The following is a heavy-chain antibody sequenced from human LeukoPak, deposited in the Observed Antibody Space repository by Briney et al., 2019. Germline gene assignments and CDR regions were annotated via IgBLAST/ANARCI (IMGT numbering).Heavy chain of an antibody. V-gene: IGHV3-48*02. Sequence: GGSLSLSCAASGFTFSSFGMNWVRQAPGKGLEWVSYISDSSSITYYADSVKGRFTISRDNAKNSLSLQLNSLRDEDTAVYFCAKVIRGGYGMDVWGQGTTVTVSS. J-gene: IGHJ6*02. D-gene: IGHD3-10*01. CDR1: GFTFSSFG. CDR2: ISDSSSIT. CDR3: AKVIRGGYGMDV.